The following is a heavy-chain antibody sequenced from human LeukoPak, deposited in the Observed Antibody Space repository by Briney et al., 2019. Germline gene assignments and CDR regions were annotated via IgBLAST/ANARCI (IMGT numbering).Heavy chain of an antibody. V-gene: IGHV1-18*01. CDR2: ISAYNGNT. CDR1: GYTFTSYG. Sequence: ASVKVSCKASGYTFTSYGISWVRQAPGQGIEWMGWISAYNGNTNYAQKLQGRVTMTTDTSTSTAYMELRSLRSDDTAVYYCARGPLFGWELRPFDPWGQGTLVTVSS. CDR3: ARGPLFGWELRPFDP. J-gene: IGHJ5*02. D-gene: IGHD1-26*01.